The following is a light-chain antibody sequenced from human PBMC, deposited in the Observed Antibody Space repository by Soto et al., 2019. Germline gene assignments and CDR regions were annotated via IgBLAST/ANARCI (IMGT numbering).Light chain of an antibody. CDR1: SGHSNYA. CDR3: QTWGSGIVV. Sequence: QSVLTQSPSASASLGASVKLTCTLSSGHSNYAIAWHQQQSEKGPRYLMKLNCDGSHSKGDGIPDRFSGSSSGAERYLTISSRQSEDEADYYCQTWGSGIVVFGGGTKLTVL. J-gene: IGLJ2*01. CDR2: LNCDGSH. V-gene: IGLV4-69*01.